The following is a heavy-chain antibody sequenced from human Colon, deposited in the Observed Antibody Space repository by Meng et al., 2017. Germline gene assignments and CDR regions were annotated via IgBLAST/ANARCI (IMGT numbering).Heavy chain of an antibody. CDR3: ARRPPDYGDYNWFDP. V-gene: IGHV1-69*01. J-gene: IGHJ5*02. CDR2: IIPAFGTT. D-gene: IGHD4-17*01. Sequence: QVPLGQSGAAVKKPGSSVKVSCKASGGTFSGFAMAWLRQAPGQGLEWMGGIIPAFGTTTYARQFEGRLTITADEATSTAYMELSSLTSDDTAVYYCARRPPDYGDYNWFDPWGQGTLVTVAS. CDR1: GGTFSGFA.